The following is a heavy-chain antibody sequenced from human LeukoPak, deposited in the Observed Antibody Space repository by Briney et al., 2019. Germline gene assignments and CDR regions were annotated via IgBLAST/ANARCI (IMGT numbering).Heavy chain of an antibody. Sequence: GGSLRLCCVASGFSFSNAWMSWVRQAPGKGLEWVGRIKGEANGGTTDYAAPVKGRFTISRDPSKNTLYLQMNSLKTEDTAMYYCTWLVYDAFNTWGQGTLVAVSS. J-gene: IGHJ3*02. V-gene: IGHV3-15*01. CDR1: GFSFSNAW. CDR2: IKGEANGGTT. CDR3: TWLVYDAFNT. D-gene: IGHD6-19*01.